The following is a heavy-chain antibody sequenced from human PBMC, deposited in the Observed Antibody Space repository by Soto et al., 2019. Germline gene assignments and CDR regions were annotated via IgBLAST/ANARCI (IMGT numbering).Heavy chain of an antibody. J-gene: IGHJ6*02. CDR1: GYTFTGYY. V-gene: IGHV1-2*04. CDR3: ATDLVVVPAAQFRYYYYSGMDV. CDR2: INPNSGGT. D-gene: IGHD2-2*01. Sequence: ASVRVSCKASGYTFTGYYMHWVRQAPGQGLEWMGWINPNSGGTNYAQKFQGWVTMTRDTSISTAYMELSRLRSDDTAVYYCATDLVVVPAAQFRYYYYSGMDVWGQGTTVTVSS.